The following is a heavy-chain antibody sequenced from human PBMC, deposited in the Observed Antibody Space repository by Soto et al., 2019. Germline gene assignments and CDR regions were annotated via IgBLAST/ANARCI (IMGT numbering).Heavy chain of an antibody. V-gene: IGHV1-18*01. J-gene: IGHJ6*02. CDR2: ISAYNGNT. CDR3: ARDRGAYGMDV. Sequence: QVKLVQSGAEVKKPGASVKVSCKASGYTFTSYGISWVRQAPGQGLEWMGWISAYNGNTNYAQKLQGRVTMTTATAKSTAYMELRSLRSDDTAVYYCARDRGAYGMDVWGQGTTVTVSS. CDR1: GYTFTSYG.